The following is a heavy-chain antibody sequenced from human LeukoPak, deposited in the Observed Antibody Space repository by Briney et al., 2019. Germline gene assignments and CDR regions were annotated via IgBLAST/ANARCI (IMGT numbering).Heavy chain of an antibody. V-gene: IGHV1-18*01. D-gene: IGHD7-27*01. CDR2: ISAYNGNT. J-gene: IGHJ3*02. CDR1: GYTFTSYG. Sequence: ASVKVSCKASGYTFTSYGISWVRQAPGQGLEWMGWISAYNGNTNYAQKLQGRVTMTTDTSTSTAYMELRSLRSDDTAVYYCARDRSAGWGSTVYAFDIWGQGTMVTVSS. CDR3: ARDRSAGWGSTVYAFDI.